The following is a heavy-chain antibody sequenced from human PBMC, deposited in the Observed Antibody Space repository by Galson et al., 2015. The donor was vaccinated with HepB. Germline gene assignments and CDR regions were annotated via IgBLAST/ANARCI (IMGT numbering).Heavy chain of an antibody. CDR2: IYYSGST. Sequence: ETLSLTCTVSGGAITSDYWSWIRQPPGKGLEFIGYIYYSGSTNYNPSLKSRVTISIDTSTNQFFLRLRSVTAENTAVYYCARMYYGSNNWFDPWGQGTLVTVSS. CDR1: GGAITSDY. CDR3: ARMYYGSNNWFDP. V-gene: IGHV4-59*01. J-gene: IGHJ5*02. D-gene: IGHD4-17*01.